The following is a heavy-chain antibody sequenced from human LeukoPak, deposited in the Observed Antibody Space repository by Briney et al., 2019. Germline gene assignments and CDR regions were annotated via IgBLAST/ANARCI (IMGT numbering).Heavy chain of an antibody. Sequence: SETLSLTCAVYGGSFSGYYWSWIRQPPGKGLEWIGEINHSGSTNYNPSLKSRVTISVDTSKNQFSLKLGSVTAADTAVYYCARGFGDYLYYYYYYMDVWGKGTTVTVSS. V-gene: IGHV4-34*01. CDR1: GGSFSGYY. D-gene: IGHD4-17*01. J-gene: IGHJ6*03. CDR3: ARGFGDYLYYYYYYMDV. CDR2: INHSGST.